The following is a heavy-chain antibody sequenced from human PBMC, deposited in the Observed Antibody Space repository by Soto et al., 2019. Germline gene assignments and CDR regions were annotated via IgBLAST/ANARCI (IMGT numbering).Heavy chain of an antibody. CDR1: GFIFSSHT. CDR2: ISSSSASI. D-gene: IGHD3-16*01. V-gene: IGHV3-21*01. CDR3: AGGGSLHP. Sequence: VGSLRLSCAASGFIFSSHTMNWVRQAPGKGLEWVSSISSSSASIYYADSVKGRFTISRDNAKNSLFLQMNSLRADDTAVYYCAGGGSLHPWGQGTLVTVSS. J-gene: IGHJ5*02.